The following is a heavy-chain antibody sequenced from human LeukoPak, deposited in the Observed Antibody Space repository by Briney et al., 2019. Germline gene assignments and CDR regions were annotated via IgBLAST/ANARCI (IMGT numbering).Heavy chain of an antibody. CDR2: IYSGGST. J-gene: IGHJ4*02. D-gene: IGHD3-10*01. CDR1: GFTVSSNY. Sequence: GESLRLSCAASGFTVSSNYMSWVRQAPGKGLEWVSVIYSGGSTYYADSVKGRFTISRDNSKNTLYLQMNSLRAEDTAVYYCARDNGSGSYEDYWGQGTLVTVSS. V-gene: IGHV3-53*01. CDR3: ARDNGSGSYEDY.